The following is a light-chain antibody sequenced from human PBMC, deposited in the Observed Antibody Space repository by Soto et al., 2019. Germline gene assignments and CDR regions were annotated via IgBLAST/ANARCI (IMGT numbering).Light chain of an antibody. CDR2: LNSDGSH. CDR3: QTWGTAGRV. CDR1: SGHSSYA. J-gene: IGLJ3*02. Sequence: QAVVTQSPSASASLGASVKLTCTLSSGHSSYAIAWHQQQPEKGLRYLMKLNSDGSHYKGDGIPDRFSGSSSGAERYLTISSLQSEDEAEYYCQTWGTAGRVFGGGTKLTVL. V-gene: IGLV4-69*01.